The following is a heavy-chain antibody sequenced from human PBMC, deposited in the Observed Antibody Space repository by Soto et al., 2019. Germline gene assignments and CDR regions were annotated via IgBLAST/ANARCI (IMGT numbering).Heavy chain of an antibody. J-gene: IGHJ4*02. CDR1: GFTFSSYA. CDR3: AKVRVGIDVDFAY. D-gene: IGHD2-21*01. Sequence: EVQLLESAGGLVQPGGSLRLSCAASGFTFSSYAMYWVRQAPGKGLEWVSVISGSGGSTFYADSVKGRFTISRDDSQNTLYLQMSSLRAEDTAMYYCAKVRVGIDVDFAYWGQGALVTVSS. V-gene: IGHV3-23*01. CDR2: ISGSGGST.